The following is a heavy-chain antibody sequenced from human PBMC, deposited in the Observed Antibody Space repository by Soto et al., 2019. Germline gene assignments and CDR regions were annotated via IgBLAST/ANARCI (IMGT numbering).Heavy chain of an antibody. CDR1: GGSISSSNW. CDR3: IVGTTGGDFDY. Sequence: SETLSLTCAVSGGSISSSNWWSWVRQPPGKGLEWIGEIYHSGSTNYNPSLKSRVTISVDKSKNQFSLKLSSMTAADTAVYYCIVGTTGGDFDYWGQGTLVTVSS. CDR2: IYHSGST. V-gene: IGHV4-4*02. J-gene: IGHJ4*02. D-gene: IGHD1-1*01.